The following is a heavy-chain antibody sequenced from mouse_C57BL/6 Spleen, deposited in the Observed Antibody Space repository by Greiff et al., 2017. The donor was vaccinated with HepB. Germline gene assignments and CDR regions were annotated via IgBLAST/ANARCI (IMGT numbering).Heavy chain of an antibody. D-gene: IGHD1-1*01. CDR3: ARSSYGSLFDY. J-gene: IGHJ2*01. CDR1: GYTFTSYW. CDR2: IDPSDSET. V-gene: IGHV1-52*01. Sequence: VQLQQPGAELVRPGSSVKLSCKASGYTFTSYWMHWVKQRPIQGLEWIGNIDPSDSETHYNQKFKDKATLTVDKSSSTAYMQLSSLTSEDSAVYYCARSSYGSLFDYWGQGTTLTVSS.